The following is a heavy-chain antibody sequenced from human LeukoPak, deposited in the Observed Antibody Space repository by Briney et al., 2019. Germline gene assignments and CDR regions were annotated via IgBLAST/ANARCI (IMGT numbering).Heavy chain of an antibody. D-gene: IGHD3/OR15-3a*01. CDR2: IRSKANSYAT. CDR3: AYDFWSGAFDY. J-gene: IGHJ4*02. CDR1: GFTFSGSG. V-gene: IGHV3-73*01. Sequence: GGSLRLSCVASGFTFSGSGIHWVRQASGKGLEWGGRIRSKANSYATGYAAWLKGRFTTSRDDSKNTAYLQMNSLKTEDTAVYYCAYDFWSGAFDYWGQGTLVTVSS.